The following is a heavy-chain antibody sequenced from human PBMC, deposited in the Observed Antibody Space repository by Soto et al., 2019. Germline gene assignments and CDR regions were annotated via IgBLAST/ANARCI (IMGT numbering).Heavy chain of an antibody. V-gene: IGHV3-23*01. J-gene: IGHJ4*02. Sequence: GGSLRLSCAASGFTFSSYAMSWVRQAPGKGLEWVSAISGSGGSTYYADSVKGRFTISRDNSKNTLYLQMNSLRAEDTAVYYCAKGAHRSGGSCYPYCFDYWGQGTLVTVSS. CDR1: GFTFSSYA. D-gene: IGHD2-15*01. CDR2: ISGSGGST. CDR3: AKGAHRSGGSCYPYCFDY.